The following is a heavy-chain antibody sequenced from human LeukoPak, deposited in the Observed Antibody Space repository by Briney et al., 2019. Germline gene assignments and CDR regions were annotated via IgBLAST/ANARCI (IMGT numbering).Heavy chain of an antibody. D-gene: IGHD6-13*01. CDR2: FDPEDGET. Sequence: GASVKVSCKVSGYTLTELSMHWVRQAPGKGLEWMGGFDPEDGETIYAQKFQGRVTMTEDTSTDTACMELSSLRSEDTAVYYCATDHRSGYSSSWYYFDYWGQGTLVTVSS. V-gene: IGHV1-24*01. J-gene: IGHJ4*02. CDR1: GYTLTELS. CDR3: ATDHRSGYSSSWYYFDY.